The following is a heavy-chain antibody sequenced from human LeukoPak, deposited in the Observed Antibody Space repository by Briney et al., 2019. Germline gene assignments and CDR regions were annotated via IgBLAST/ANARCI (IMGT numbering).Heavy chain of an antibody. D-gene: IGHD4-17*01. J-gene: IGHJ4*02. CDR2: TSSSSSFI. CDR1: GFTFSNCS. V-gene: IGHV3-21*01. CDR3: ARAGRTTAELIDY. Sequence: GGSLRLSCAASGFTFSNCSMNWVRQAPGKGLEWVSSTSSSSSFIYYADSVKGRFTISRDNAKNSLFLQMNSLRAEDTAVYYCARAGRTTAELIDYWGQGTLVTVSS.